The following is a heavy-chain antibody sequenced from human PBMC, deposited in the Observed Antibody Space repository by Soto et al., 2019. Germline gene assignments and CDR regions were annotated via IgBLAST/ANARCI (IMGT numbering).Heavy chain of an antibody. CDR3: ARVPGP. CDR1: GGSVSSTRC. Sequence: SETLSITFTVCGGSVSSTRCWSWVRQSPGKGLEWIGYIYHSGSTYYNPSLKSRVTISVDRSKNQFSLKLSSVTAADTAVYYCARVPGPWGQGTLVTVSS. V-gene: IGHV4-30-2*06. J-gene: IGHJ5*02. CDR2: IYHSGST.